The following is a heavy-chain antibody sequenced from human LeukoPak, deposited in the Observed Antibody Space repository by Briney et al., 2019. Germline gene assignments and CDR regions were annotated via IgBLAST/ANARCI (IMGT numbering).Heavy chain of an antibody. J-gene: IGHJ4*02. CDR3: AATIKRDYGDTNLDY. CDR1: GGSISSFY. Sequence: PSETLSPTCTVSGGSISSFYWSWIRQPPGKGLEWIGYMYNRGNTNYNPSLKSRVTISEDTSQNQLSLQLRSVTAADTAVDYCAATIKRDYGDTNLDYWGQGTLVTVSS. CDR2: MYNRGNT. D-gene: IGHD4-17*01. V-gene: IGHV4-59*01.